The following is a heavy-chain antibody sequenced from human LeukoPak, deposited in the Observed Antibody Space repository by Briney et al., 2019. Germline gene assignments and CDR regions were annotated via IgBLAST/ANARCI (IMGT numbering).Heavy chain of an antibody. CDR2: INHFGNT. Sequence: SETLSLTCAVSGYSISSSYYWNWIRHPPGKVLEWIGQINHFGNTNYNPSLTSRVTISVDTSKNQFSLRLNSVTAADTAVYYCAGNSRSSRPSDYWGQGTLVTVYS. CDR1: GYSISSSYY. V-gene: IGHV4-38-2*01. J-gene: IGHJ4*02. CDR3: AGNSRSSRPSDY. D-gene: IGHD6-6*01.